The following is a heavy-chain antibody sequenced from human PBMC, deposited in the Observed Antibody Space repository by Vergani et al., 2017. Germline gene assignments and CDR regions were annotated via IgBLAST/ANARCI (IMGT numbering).Heavy chain of an antibody. CDR3: ALTASFILRYFHCAL. D-gene: IGHD3-9*01. CDR2: VYHSGGA. V-gene: IGHV4-39*01. J-gene: IGHJ4*02. Sequence: QLHLQESGPGLVKPSETLPLTCTVSGGSITSSSYYWGWIRQPPGKGLEWIGNVYHSGGAYYNPSLKGRVTISVDTSKNQFSLAVTSVTAADTAIYFCALTASFILRYFHCALWGQGTLVTVSS. CDR1: GGSITSSSYY.